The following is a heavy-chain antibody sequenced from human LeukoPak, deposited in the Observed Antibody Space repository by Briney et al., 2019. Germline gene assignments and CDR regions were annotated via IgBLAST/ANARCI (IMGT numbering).Heavy chain of an antibody. CDR1: RGSITTYY. CDR2: VYYSGST. CDR3: ATDRQEGGSGSYWFDP. D-gene: IGHD3-10*01. J-gene: IGHJ5*02. Sequence: SETLSLTRTLSRGSITTYYWSSIRQPAGKGLECIGNVYYSGSTTYNPSLKCRVSMSVDMSKNQFSLKLRSVTAADTATYYCATDRQEGGSGSYWFDPWGQGTQVTVSS. V-gene: IGHV4-59*01.